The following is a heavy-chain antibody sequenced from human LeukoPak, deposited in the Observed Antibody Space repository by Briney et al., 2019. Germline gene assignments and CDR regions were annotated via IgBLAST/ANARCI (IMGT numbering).Heavy chain of an antibody. Sequence: GASVKVSCKASGYSFAGYGISWVRQAPGKGLEWIGWISTYSGNTNYAHNLQGRITVTTETSTSTAYMELRSLRSDDTAVYYCARVGAAPGHFDYWGQGTQLTVSS. J-gene: IGHJ4*02. V-gene: IGHV1-18*01. D-gene: IGHD6-13*01. CDR3: ARVGAAPGHFDY. CDR2: ISTYSGNT. CDR1: GYSFAGYG.